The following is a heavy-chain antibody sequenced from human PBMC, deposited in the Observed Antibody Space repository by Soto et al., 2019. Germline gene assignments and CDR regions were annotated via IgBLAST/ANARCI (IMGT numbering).Heavy chain of an antibody. V-gene: IGHV3-49*04. J-gene: IGHJ4*02. D-gene: IGHD4-17*01. CDR1: GFTFGDYA. CDR3: TRDPTVTTFRY. CDR2: IRSKAYGGTT. Sequence: GGSLRLSCTASGFTFGDYAMGWVRQAPGKGLEWVGFIRSKAYGGTTEYAASVKGRFTISRDDSKSIAYLQMNSLKTEDTAVYYCTRDPTVTTFRYWGQGTLVTVSS.